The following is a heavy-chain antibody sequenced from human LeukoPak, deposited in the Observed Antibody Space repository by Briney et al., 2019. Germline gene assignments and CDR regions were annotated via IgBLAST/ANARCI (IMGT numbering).Heavy chain of an antibody. J-gene: IGHJ4*02. CDR1: GFTFSSHG. CDR3: AKAVGGYSYKDY. Sequence: PGGSLRLSCAVSGFTFSSHGMSWVRQAPGKGLEWVATISGSGDYTYYADSVKGRFTISRDNSKNTLYLQMNSLRAEDTAVYYCAKAVGGYSYKDYWGQGTLVTVSS. V-gene: IGHV3-23*01. D-gene: IGHD5-18*01. CDR2: ISGSGDYT.